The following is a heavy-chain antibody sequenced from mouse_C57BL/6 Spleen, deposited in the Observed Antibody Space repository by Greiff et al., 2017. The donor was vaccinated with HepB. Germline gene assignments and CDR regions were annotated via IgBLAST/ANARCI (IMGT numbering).Heavy chain of an antibody. J-gene: IGHJ2*01. Sequence: VQLKQSGPELVKPGASVKISCKASGYSFTGYYMNWVKQSPEKSLEWIGEINPSTGGTTYNQKFKAKATLTVDKSSSTAYTQLKSLTSEDSAVYYCARGGNYGSSLGFDYWGQGTTLTVSS. CDR3: ARGGNYGSSLGFDY. V-gene: IGHV1-42*01. D-gene: IGHD1-1*01. CDR2: INPSTGGT. CDR1: GYSFTGYY.